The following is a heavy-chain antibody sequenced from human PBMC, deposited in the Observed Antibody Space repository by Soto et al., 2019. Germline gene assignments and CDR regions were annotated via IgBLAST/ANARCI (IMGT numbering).Heavy chain of an antibody. J-gene: IGHJ5*02. CDR3: ARWYYDKSFDP. CDR1: GGSISSYY. Sequence: PSETLSLTCTVSGGSISSYYWSWIRQPPGKGLEWIGYIYYSGSTNYNPSLKSRVTISVDTSKNQFSLKLSSVTAADTAVYYCARWYYDKSFDPWGQGTLVTVSS. CDR2: IYYSGST. D-gene: IGHD3-9*01. V-gene: IGHV4-59*01.